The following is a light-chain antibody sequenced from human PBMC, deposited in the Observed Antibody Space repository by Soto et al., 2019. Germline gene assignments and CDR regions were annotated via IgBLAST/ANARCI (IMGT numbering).Light chain of an antibody. CDR3: CSYAGGSTWV. V-gene: IGLV2-14*01. J-gene: IGLJ3*02. Sequence: QSALTQPASVSGSPGQSITISCTGSSSDVGGYNYVSWYQQHPGKAPKLMIYEVSNRPSGISNRFSGSKSGNTASLTLSGLQPEDEADYFCCSYAGGSTWVFGGGTKVTVL. CDR1: SSDVGGYNY. CDR2: EVS.